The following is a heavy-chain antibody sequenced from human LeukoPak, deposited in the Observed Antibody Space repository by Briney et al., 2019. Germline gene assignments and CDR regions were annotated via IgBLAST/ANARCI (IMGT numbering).Heavy chain of an antibody. J-gene: IGHJ4*02. CDR2: IYYSGST. D-gene: IGHD5-24*01. CDR3: ARVRPGRWLQDY. CDR1: GGSISSYY. Sequence: SETLSLTCTVSGGSISSYYWSWIRQPPRKGLEWIGYIYYSGSTNYNPSLKGRVTISVDTSKNQFSLKLSSVTAADTAVYYCARVRPGRWLQDYWGQGTLVTVSS. V-gene: IGHV4-59*01.